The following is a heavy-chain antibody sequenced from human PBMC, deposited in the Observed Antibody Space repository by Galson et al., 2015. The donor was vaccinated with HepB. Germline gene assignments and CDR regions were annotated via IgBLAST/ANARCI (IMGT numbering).Heavy chain of an antibody. Sequence: SLRLSCAASGFTFSSYGMNWVRQAPGKGLEWVAVIWYDGSNKYYADSVKGRFTISRDNSKNTLYLQMNSLRAEDTAVYYCASAPLMEGWYFDLWGRGTLVTVSS. CDR1: GFTFSSYG. V-gene: IGHV3-33*01. J-gene: IGHJ2*01. CDR3: ASAPLMEGWYFDL. D-gene: IGHD3-3*01. CDR2: IWYDGSNK.